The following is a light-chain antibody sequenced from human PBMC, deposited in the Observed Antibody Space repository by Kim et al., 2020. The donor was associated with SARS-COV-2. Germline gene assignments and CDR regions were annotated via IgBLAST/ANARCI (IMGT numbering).Light chain of an antibody. CDR3: QQGYSTPYT. CDR2: TAS. J-gene: IGKJ2*01. V-gene: IGKV1-39*01. Sequence: SASVGDRVTITCRASQGISSYLNLYQQKPGKAPKLLIYTASNLQSGVPSRFSGSGSGTDFTLTISSLQPEDFATYYCQQGYSTPYTFGQGTKLEI. CDR1: QGISSY.